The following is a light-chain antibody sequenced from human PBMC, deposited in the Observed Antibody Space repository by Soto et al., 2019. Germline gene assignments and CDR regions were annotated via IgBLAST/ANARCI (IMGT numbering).Light chain of an antibody. CDR1: QSISNS. CDR3: EKYNSYWT. J-gene: IGKJ1*01. V-gene: IGKV1-5*03. Sequence: DIQMTQSPSTLSASVGDRVTITCRATQSISNSLAWYQQKPGKAPKLLIYKASSLESGVPSRFSGSGSGTEFTLTITRLQTDDFATYYCEKYNSYWTFGQGTKVEIK. CDR2: KAS.